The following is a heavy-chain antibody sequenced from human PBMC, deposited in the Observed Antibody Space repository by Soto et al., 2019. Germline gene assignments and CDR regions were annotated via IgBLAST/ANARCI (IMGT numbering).Heavy chain of an antibody. CDR2: INAGNGNT. Sequence: GTSVKVSCKASGYTFTSYAMHWVRQAPGQRLEWMGWINAGNGNTKYSQKFQGRVSMTRNTATATAYLELTSLRSDDSAVYFCGRGPSPRAPAGGTPYYYAMDVWGQGTTVTVSS. J-gene: IGHJ6*02. V-gene: IGHV1-3*01. CDR3: GRGPSPRAPAGGTPYYYAMDV. CDR1: GYTFTSYA. D-gene: IGHD2-2*01.